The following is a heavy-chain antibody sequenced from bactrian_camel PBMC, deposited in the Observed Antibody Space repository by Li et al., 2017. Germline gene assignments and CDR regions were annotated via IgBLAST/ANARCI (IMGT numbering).Heavy chain of an antibody. Sequence: HVQLVESGGGSVQTGGSLRLSCAASGYTGRMAWFRQVPGKGLEWVSTIYSYGSMKYYTDSVKGRFTISKDNAKNTLYLQMNSLKPEDTAVYYCAAFAPPDPARAAETRVVAGKCADFGYWGQGTQVTVS. CDR3: AAFAPPDPARAAETRVVAGKCADFGY. CDR1: GYTGR. J-gene: IGHJ6*01. D-gene: IGHD6*01. V-gene: IGHV3-2*01. CDR2: IYSYGSMK.